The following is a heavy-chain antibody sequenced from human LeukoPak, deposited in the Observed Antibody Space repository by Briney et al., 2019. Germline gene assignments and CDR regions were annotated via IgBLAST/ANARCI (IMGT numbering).Heavy chain of an antibody. CDR1: GFTFSSYS. V-gene: IGHV3-21*01. Sequence: PGGSPRLSCAASGFTFSSYSMNWVRRAPGKGLEWVSSISSSSYIYYADSVKGRFTISRDNAKNSLYLQMNSLRAEDTAVYYCARYCSSTSCHAGDYWGQGTLVTVSS. CDR2: ISSSSYI. J-gene: IGHJ4*02. CDR3: ARYCSSTSCHAGDY. D-gene: IGHD2-2*01.